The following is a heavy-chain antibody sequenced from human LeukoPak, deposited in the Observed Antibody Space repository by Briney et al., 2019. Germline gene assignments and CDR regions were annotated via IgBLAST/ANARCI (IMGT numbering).Heavy chain of an antibody. V-gene: IGHV3-74*01. D-gene: IGHD3-10*01. CDR2: INSDGSST. Sequence: EGSLRLSCAASGFTFGNYWMHWVRQAPGKGLVWVSHINSDGSSTNYADSVKGRFTISRDNAKNTLYLQMNSLRAEDTGVYYCARAVDSGSYWGQGTLVTVSS. CDR3: ARAVDSGSY. CDR1: GFTFGNYW. J-gene: IGHJ4*02.